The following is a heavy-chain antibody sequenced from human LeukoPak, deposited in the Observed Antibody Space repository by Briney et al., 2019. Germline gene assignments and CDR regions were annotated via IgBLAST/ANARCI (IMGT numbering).Heavy chain of an antibody. CDR2: IYYGGGT. J-gene: IGHJ5*02. CDR1: GGSLSSGVYY. V-gene: IGHV4-30-4*08. CDR3: ARVWYQLLAGWFDP. D-gene: IGHD2-2*01. Sequence: PSQTLSLSCTVSGGSLSSGVYYGSWIRQPPGRGLEWIGCIYYGGGTYYNPSLKRRLTTSVNTSKNQFSQKLSSVTAADTAAYYCARVWYQLLAGWFDPWGQGTLVTVSS.